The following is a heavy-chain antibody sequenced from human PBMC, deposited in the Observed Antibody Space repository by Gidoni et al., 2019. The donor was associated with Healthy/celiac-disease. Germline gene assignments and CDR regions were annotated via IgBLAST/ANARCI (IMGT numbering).Heavy chain of an antibody. CDR1: GFTFDDYA. V-gene: IGHV3-9*01. D-gene: IGHD4-17*01. CDR2: ISWNSGSI. CDR3: AKDYGDYDAFDI. Sequence: EVQLVESGGGLVQPGRSLRLSCADSGFTFDDYAMHWVRQAPGKGLEWVSGISWNSGSIGYADSVKGRFTISRDNAKNSLYLQMNSLRAEDTALYYCAKDYGDYDAFDIWGQGTMVTVSS. J-gene: IGHJ3*02.